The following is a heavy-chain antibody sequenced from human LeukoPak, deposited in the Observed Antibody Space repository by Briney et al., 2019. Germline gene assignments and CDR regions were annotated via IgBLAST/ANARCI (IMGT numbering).Heavy chain of an antibody. CDR2: ISGSGGST. V-gene: IGHV3-23*01. Sequence: PGGSLRLSCAASGFTFSSYGMSWVRQAPGKGLEWVSAISGSGGSTYYADSVKGRFTISRDNSKNTLYLQMNSLRAEDTALYYCARAGFLITSTFRHWGQGTLVTVSS. CDR3: ARAGFLITSTFRH. D-gene: IGHD2-2*01. CDR1: GFTFSSYG. J-gene: IGHJ4*02.